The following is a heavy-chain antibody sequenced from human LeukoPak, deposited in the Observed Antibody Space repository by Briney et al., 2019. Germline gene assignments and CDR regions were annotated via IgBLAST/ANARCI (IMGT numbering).Heavy chain of an antibody. Sequence: KPGGSLTLSCAAPGFTFSNAWMGWVRQAPGKGLEWVGHIKSKTDGGTTDYAAPVKGRFTISRDDSKNTLSLQMDSLKTEDTVVYYCTAWTWMSWVQGTLVTVSS. V-gene: IGHV3-15*01. CDR2: IKSKTDGGTT. CDR1: GFTFSNAW. CDR3: TAWTWMS. D-gene: IGHD5-12*01. J-gene: IGHJ5*02.